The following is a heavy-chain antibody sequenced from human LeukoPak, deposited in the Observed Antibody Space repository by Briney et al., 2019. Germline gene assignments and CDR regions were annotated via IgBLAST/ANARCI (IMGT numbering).Heavy chain of an antibody. Sequence: PGGSLRLSCAASGFTFSSYGMHWVRQAPGKGLEWVAFIRYDGSNKYYADSVKGRFTISRDNSKNTLYLQVNSLRAEDTAVSYCAKDVDDYYGSGSYFDYWGQGTLVTVSS. V-gene: IGHV3-30*02. D-gene: IGHD3-10*01. J-gene: IGHJ4*02. CDR1: GFTFSSYG. CDR3: AKDVDDYYGSGSYFDY. CDR2: IRYDGSNK.